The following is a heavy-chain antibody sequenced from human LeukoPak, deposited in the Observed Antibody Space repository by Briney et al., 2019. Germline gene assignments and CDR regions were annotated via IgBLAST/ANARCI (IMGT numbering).Heavy chain of an antibody. D-gene: IGHD1-1*01. J-gene: IGHJ4*02. CDR3: ARDWGNWDFDY. V-gene: IGHV3-21*01. CDR1: GFSFSSHA. CDR2: ISSLSNYI. Sequence: PGGSLRLSCAASGFSFSSHAMNWVRQAPGKGLEWVSSISSLSNYIYYEDSVKGRFTNSRDYAKNSLYLQMNSLRAEDTAVYYYARDWGNWDFDYWGQGTLVIVSS.